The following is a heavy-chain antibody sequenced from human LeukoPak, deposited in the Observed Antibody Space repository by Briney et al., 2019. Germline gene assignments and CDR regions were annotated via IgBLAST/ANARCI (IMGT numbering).Heavy chain of an antibody. Sequence: PGGSLSLSCEVSEISFRINPVHWFRQPPGKGRKWWAVMPQDGSNEHYADSVKGRFTISRDMSKNTVFLLMNSLRGEDTAVYYCARAGSSGSYYMYYGMDVWGQGTTVVVSS. CDR1: EISFRINP. CDR3: ARAGSSGSYYMYYGMDV. V-gene: IGHV3-30*04. CDR2: MPQDGSNE. J-gene: IGHJ6*02. D-gene: IGHD6-19*01.